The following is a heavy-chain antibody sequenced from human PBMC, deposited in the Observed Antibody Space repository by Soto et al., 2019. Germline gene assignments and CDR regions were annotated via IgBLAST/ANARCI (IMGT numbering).Heavy chain of an antibody. V-gene: IGHV4-59*01. CDR1: GGCISSYY. D-gene: IGHD6-13*01. J-gene: IGHJ6*02. CDR2: ISYSGST. Sequence: PSETLSLTCTVSGGCISSYYWSWIRQPPGKGLEWIGYISYSGSTNYNSSLKSRVTISVDTSKNQFSLKLSSVTAADTAVYYCAIEXVSSSWYYYYGMDFCGQGTTVTVSS. CDR3: AIEXVSSSWYYYYGMDF.